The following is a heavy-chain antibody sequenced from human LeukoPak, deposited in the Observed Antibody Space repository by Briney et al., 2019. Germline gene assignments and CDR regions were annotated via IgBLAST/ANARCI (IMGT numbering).Heavy chain of an antibody. CDR3: ARDVGGYNYGDSLDY. D-gene: IGHD5-18*01. Sequence: PSETLSLTRTVSGGSISSYYWHWIRQPAGKGLEWIGRIYTSGSTSYNSSLKSRVTMSVDTSKNQFSLKLSSVTAADTAVYYCARDVGGYNYGDSLDYWGQATMVSVSS. V-gene: IGHV4-4*07. CDR2: IYTSGST. J-gene: IGHJ4*02. CDR1: GGSISSYY.